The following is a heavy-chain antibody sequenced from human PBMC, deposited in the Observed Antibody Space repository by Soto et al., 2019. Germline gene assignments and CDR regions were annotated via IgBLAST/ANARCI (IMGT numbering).Heavy chain of an antibody. CDR2: INASGGST. J-gene: IGHJ6*02. Sequence: ASVQVSCKAFGYIFTNYYIHWVRQAPGQGLEWMGRINASGGSTTYAQKFQGRVTMPSDTSTSTVYMELSSLRSEDTAVYYCARGSSSWPYYYGLDVWGQGTTVTVSS. V-gene: IGHV1-46*01. CDR1: GYIFTNYY. CDR3: ARGSSSWPYYYGLDV. D-gene: IGHD6-13*01.